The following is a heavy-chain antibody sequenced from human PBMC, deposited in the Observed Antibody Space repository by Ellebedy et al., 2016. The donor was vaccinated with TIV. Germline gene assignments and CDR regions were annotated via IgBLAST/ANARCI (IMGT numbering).Heavy chain of an antibody. J-gene: IGHJ4*02. V-gene: IGHV3-30-3*01. CDR3: ARGSKIDY. CDR2: ISYDGSNK. Sequence: GESLKISXAASGFTFSSYAMHWVRQAPGKGLEWVAVISYDGSNKYYADSVKGRFTISRDNSKNTLYLQMNSLRAEDTAVYYCARGSKIDYWGQGTLVTVSS. CDR1: GFTFSSYA.